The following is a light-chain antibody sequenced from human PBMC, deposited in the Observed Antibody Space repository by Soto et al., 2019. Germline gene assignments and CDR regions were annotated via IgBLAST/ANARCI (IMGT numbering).Light chain of an antibody. CDR3: QQYSSSPLYT. CDR2: GAS. CDR1: QSVSSSY. J-gene: IGKJ2*01. Sequence: EMVLTQSPGTLSLSPGERATLSCRASQSVSSSYLAWYQQKPGQAPRLRIYGASSRATGIPDRFSGSGSGTDFTLTISRLEPEDFAVYYCQQYSSSPLYTFGQGNKLEIK. V-gene: IGKV3-20*01.